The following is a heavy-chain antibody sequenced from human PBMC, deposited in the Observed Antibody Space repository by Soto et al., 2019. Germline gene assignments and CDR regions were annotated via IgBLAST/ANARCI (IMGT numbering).Heavy chain of an antibody. J-gene: IGHJ4*02. CDR1: GFTFSSYA. Sequence: GGSLRLSCAASGFTFSSYAMHWVRQAPGKGLEWVAVISYDGSNKYYADSVKGRFTISRDNSKNTLYLQMNSLRAEDTAVYYCARVTGWLQPFDYWGQGTLVTVSS. V-gene: IGHV3-30-3*01. CDR2: ISYDGSNK. D-gene: IGHD5-18*01. CDR3: ARVTGWLQPFDY.